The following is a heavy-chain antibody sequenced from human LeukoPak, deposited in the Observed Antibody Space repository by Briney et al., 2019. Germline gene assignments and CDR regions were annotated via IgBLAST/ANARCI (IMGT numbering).Heavy chain of an antibody. CDR1: GYTFTSYA. CDR2: INTNTGNP. Sequence: ASVKVSCKASGYTFTSYAMNWVRQAPGQGLEWMGWINTNTGNPTYAQGFTGRFVFSLDTSVSTAYLQISSLKAEDTAVYYCARGVRAMAWYYGMDVWGQGTTVTVSS. J-gene: IGHJ6*02. V-gene: IGHV7-4-1*02. D-gene: IGHD6-19*01. CDR3: ARGVRAMAWYYGMDV.